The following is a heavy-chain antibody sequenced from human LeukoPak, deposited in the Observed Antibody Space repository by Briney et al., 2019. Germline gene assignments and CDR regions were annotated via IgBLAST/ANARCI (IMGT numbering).Heavy chain of an antibody. D-gene: IGHD3-10*01. CDR2: ISAYNGNT. V-gene: IGHV1-18*04. CDR1: GYTFTSYG. Sequence: ASVKVSCKASGYTFTSYGISWVRQAPGQGLEWMGWISAYNGNTNYAQKLQGRVTMTTDTSTSTAYMELRSLRSDDTAVYYCARDLVDTMVRGVNRFDPWGQGTLVTVSS. J-gene: IGHJ5*02. CDR3: ARDLVDTMVRGVNRFDP.